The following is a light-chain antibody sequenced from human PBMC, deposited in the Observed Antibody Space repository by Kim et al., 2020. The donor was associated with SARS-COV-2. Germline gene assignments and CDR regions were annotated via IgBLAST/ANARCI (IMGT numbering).Light chain of an antibody. V-gene: IGLV2-8*01. Sequence: VTISCTGTSSNVGGYKYVSWYQQHPGKAPKLIIYEVSKRPSGVPHRFSGSKSGNTASLTVSGLQAEDEADYYCGSYGGSNNLVFGGGTKVTVL. J-gene: IGLJ3*02. CDR2: EVS. CDR3: GSYGGSNNLV. CDR1: SSNVGGYKY.